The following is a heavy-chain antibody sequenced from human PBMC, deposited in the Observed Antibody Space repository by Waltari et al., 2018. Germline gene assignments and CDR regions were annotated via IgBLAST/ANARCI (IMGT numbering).Heavy chain of an antibody. CDR2: ISNDGGEK. D-gene: IGHD4-17*01. J-gene: IGHJ4*02. CDR1: AFPSRSSA. Sequence: QVHLVESGGGVVQPGRPLRLSCGASAFPSRSSAMPWVRQAPGKGLEWVAAISNDGGEKYYADPVKGRFTISRDNSKNTVYVQMDSLTVEDTAVYYCARAGDDYWRLIDSWGQGTLVTVSS. V-gene: IGHV3-30*01. CDR3: ARAGDDYWRLIDS.